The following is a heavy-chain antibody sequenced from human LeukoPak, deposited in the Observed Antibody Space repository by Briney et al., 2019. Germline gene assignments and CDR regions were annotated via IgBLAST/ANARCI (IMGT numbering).Heavy chain of an antibody. CDR3: ARAKGITRYYYGMDV. CDR2: IYSGGST. D-gene: IGHD3-10*01. CDR1: GFTFRSYS. V-gene: IGHV3-66*01. J-gene: IGHJ6*02. Sequence: GGSLRLSCAASGFTFRSYSMNWVRQAPGKGLEWVSVIYSGGSTYYADSVKGRFTISRDNSKNTLYLQMNSLRAEDTAVYYCARAKGITRYYYGMDVWGQGTTVTVSS.